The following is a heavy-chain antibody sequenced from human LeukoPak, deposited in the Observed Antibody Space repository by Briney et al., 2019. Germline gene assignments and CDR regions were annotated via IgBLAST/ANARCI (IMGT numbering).Heavy chain of an antibody. Sequence: SVKVSCKASGGTFSSYAISWVRQAAGHGLEWMGRIIPIFGTANYAQKFQGRVTITTDESTSTAYMELSSLRSEDTAVYYCPRDLRFAIVGYYYYMDVWGKGTTVTVSS. J-gene: IGHJ6*03. CDR3: PRDLRFAIVGYYYYMDV. CDR1: GGTFSSYA. V-gene: IGHV1-69*05. D-gene: IGHD2-21*01. CDR2: IIPIFGTA.